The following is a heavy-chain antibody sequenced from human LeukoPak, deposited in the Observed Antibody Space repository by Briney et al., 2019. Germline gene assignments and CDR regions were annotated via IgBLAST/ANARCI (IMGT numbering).Heavy chain of an antibody. J-gene: IGHJ4*02. V-gene: IGHV3-21*01. CDR2: ISSSSSYI. Sequence: GGSLRLSCAASGFTFSSYSMNWVRQAPGKGLEWVSSISSSSSYIYYADSVKGRFTISRDNAKNSLYLQMNSLRAEDTDVYYCARTGVTMVRGALRHWGQGTLVTVSS. CDR3: ARTGVTMVRGALRH. D-gene: IGHD3-10*01. CDR1: GFTFSSYS.